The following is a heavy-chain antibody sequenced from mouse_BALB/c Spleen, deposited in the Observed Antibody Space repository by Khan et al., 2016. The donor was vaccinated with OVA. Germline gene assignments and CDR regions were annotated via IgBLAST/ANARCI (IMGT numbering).Heavy chain of an antibody. D-gene: IGHD1-1*02. CDR1: GFSLSDYG. Sequence: VQLQESGPGLVAPSQSLSITCTVSGFSLSDYGVSWIRQPPGKGLEWLGVIWGGGSTYYNSALKSRLSISKDNSKSKVFLKMNSLQTDDTAIYYCAKVLWSYYFALDYWGQGTSVTVSS. CDR2: IWGGGST. V-gene: IGHV2-6-5*01. CDR3: AKVLWSYYFALDY. J-gene: IGHJ4*01.